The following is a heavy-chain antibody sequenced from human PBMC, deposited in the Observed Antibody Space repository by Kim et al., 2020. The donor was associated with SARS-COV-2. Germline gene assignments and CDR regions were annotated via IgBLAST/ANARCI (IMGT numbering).Heavy chain of an antibody. J-gene: IGHJ6*02. CDR1: GYSFTSYW. V-gene: IGHV5-10-1*01. D-gene: IGHD3-10*01. CDR2: IDPSDSYT. Sequence: GESLKISCKGSGYSFTSYWISWVRQMPGKGLEWMGRIDPSDSYTNYSPSFQGHVTISADKSISTAYLQWSSLKASDTAMYYCARPNLNYYGSGSDGMDVWGQGTTVTVSS. CDR3: ARPNLNYYGSGSDGMDV.